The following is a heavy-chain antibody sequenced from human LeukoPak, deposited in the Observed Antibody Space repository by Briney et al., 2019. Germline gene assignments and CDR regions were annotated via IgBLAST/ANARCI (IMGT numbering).Heavy chain of an antibody. CDR1: GYTLTELS. J-gene: IGHJ3*02. CDR3: ATDTHTTLLSVAALDAFDI. Sequence: GASVKVSCKVSGYTLTELSMHWVRQAPGKGLEWMGGFDPEDGETIYAQKFQGRVTMTEDTSTDTAYMELSSLRSEDTAVYYCATDTHTTLLSVAALDAFDIWGQGTMVTVSS. V-gene: IGHV1-24*01. D-gene: IGHD1-1*01. CDR2: FDPEDGET.